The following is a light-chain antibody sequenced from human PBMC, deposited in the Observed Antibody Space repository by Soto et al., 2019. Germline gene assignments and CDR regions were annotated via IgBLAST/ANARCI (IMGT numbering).Light chain of an antibody. CDR1: SSDVGGYKS. V-gene: IGLV2-14*01. J-gene: IGLJ1*01. CDR3: ASITSSSTSV. Sequence: QSALSQPASVSGSPGQSITISCTGTSSDVGGYKSVSWYQHQPGIAPKLIIYEVTNRPSGISSRFSGSKSGNTASLTISGIQTEDEADYYCASITSSSTSVFGTGTKVTVL. CDR2: EVT.